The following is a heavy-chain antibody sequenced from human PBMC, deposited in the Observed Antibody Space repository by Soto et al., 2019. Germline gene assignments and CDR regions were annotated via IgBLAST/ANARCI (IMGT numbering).Heavy chain of an antibody. CDR2: INSEGSTT. Sequence: EVQLVESGGGLVQPGGSLRLSCAASGFTFGSFWMHWVRQVPGKGLVWVSRINSEGSTTTYADSVKGRFTISRDNAKNTLHLQMNSLRAEDTAVYYCARGYGSGGGDYWGQGTLVTVSS. CDR3: ARGYGSGGGDY. D-gene: IGHD6-19*01. J-gene: IGHJ4*02. V-gene: IGHV3-74*01. CDR1: GFTFGSFW.